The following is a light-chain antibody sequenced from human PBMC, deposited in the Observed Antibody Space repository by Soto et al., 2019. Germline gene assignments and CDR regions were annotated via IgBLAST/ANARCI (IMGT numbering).Light chain of an antibody. J-gene: IGKJ4*01. CDR3: QQYYDYPPLI. V-gene: IGKV3-15*01. CDR1: RNINRE. CDR2: GAS. Sequence: EIVMPQPPATLSVSPGERAPLSCRASRNINRELAWYQQKPGQAPRLLIPGASTRATGIPARFSGSGSGTEFTLTISSLQSEDFAVYYCQQYYDYPPLIFGGGTKVEIK.